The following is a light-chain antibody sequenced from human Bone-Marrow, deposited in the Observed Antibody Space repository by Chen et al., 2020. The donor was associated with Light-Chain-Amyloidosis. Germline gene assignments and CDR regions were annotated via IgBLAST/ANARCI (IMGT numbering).Light chain of an antibody. CDR1: NIGSTS. CDR3: QVWDRSSDRPV. Sequence: SYVLTQPSSVSVAPGQTATIACGGNNIGSTSVHWYQQTPGQSPLLVVYDGSDRPSGIPELLSGSNSGNTATLTISRVEAGDEADYYCQVWDRSSDRPVFGGGTKLTVL. V-gene: IGLV3-21*02. CDR2: DGS. J-gene: IGLJ3*02.